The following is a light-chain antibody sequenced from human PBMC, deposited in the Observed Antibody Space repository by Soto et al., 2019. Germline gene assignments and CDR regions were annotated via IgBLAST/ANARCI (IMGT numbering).Light chain of an antibody. J-gene: IGLJ1*01. CDR3: ISYAGSNNYV. CDR1: SSDVGGYSS. V-gene: IGLV2-8*01. Sequence: QSALTQPPSASGSPGQSVTISCTGTSSDVGGYSSFAWFQHHPGKAPKLMIYEVSKRPSGVPDRFSGSKSGNTASLTVSGLQAEDEADYYCISYAGSNNYVFGTGTKVTVL. CDR2: EVS.